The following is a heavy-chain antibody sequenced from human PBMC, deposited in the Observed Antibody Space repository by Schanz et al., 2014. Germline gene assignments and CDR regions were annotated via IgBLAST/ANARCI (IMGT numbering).Heavy chain of an antibody. J-gene: IGHJ6*02. CDR3: TRVSTSPGARGLDV. D-gene: IGHD3-10*01. V-gene: IGHV3-72*01. CDR1: GFTFSAYY. Sequence: EVQLVESGGGLVQPGGSLRLSCAASGFTFSAYYMDWVRQAPGKGLEWVGRTRNRANNYFTEYAASVKGRFTISRDDSKNSLYLQMSSLKSEDTALYYCTRVSTSPGARGLDVWGQGTTVTVSS. CDR2: TRNRANNYFT.